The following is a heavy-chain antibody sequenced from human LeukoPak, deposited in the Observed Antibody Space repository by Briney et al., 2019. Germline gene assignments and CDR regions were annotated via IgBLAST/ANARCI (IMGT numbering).Heavy chain of an antibody. CDR3: ARESWARYYYYGMDV. J-gene: IGHJ6*02. D-gene: IGHD3-16*01. Sequence: GGSLRLSCAASGFTFSSYATHWVRQAPGKGLEWVAVISYDGSNKYYADSVKGRFTISRDNSKNTLYLQMNSLRAEDTAVYYCARESWARYYYYGMDVWGQGTTVTVSS. CDR1: GFTFSSYA. CDR2: ISYDGSNK. V-gene: IGHV3-30-3*01.